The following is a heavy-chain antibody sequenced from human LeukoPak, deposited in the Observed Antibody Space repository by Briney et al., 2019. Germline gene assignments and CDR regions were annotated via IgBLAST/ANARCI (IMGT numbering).Heavy chain of an antibody. CDR2: FDPEDGET. Sequence: ASVKVSCKVSGYTLTELSMHWVRQAPGKGLEWMGGFDPEDGETIYAQKFQGRVTMTEDTSTDTAYMELSSLRSEDTAVYYCATRGPYWNYFNFDHWGQGTLVTVSS. D-gene: IGHD1-7*01. CDR3: ATRGPYWNYFNFDH. V-gene: IGHV1-24*01. CDR1: GYTLTELS. J-gene: IGHJ4*02.